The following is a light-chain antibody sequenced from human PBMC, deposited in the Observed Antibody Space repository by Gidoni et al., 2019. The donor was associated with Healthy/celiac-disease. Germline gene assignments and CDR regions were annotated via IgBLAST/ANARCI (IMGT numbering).Light chain of an antibody. Sequence: QSVLTQPPSVSGAPGQRVTISCTGSSSNIGAGHDVHWYQQLPGTAPKLLIYGNSNRPSGVPDRFSGSKSGTSASLAITGLQAEDEADYYCQSYDSSLSGGGVFGGGTKLTVL. J-gene: IGLJ3*02. V-gene: IGLV1-40*01. CDR3: QSYDSSLSGGGV. CDR2: GNS. CDR1: SSNIGAGHD.